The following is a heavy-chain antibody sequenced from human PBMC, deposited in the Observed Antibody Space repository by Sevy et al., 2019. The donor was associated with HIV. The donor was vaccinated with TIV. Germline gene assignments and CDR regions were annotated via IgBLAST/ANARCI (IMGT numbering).Heavy chain of an antibody. CDR1: GYSISSGYY. D-gene: IGHD3-3*01. CDR2: IYHSGST. Sequence: SETLSLTCAVSGYSISSGYYWGWIRQPPGKGLEWIGSIYHSGSTYYNPSLKSRVTISVDTSKNQFSLKLSSVTAADTAVYYCARHGGVRQYYDFWSGYFAEYFQHWGQGTLVTVSS. V-gene: IGHV4-38-2*01. J-gene: IGHJ1*01. CDR3: ARHGGVRQYYDFWSGYFAEYFQH.